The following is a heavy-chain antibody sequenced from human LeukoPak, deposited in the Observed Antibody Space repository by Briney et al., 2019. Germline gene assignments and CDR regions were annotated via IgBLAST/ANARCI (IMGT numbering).Heavy chain of an antibody. Sequence: PGGSLRLSCAASGFTVSSNYMTWVRQAPGKGLEWVSVIYSGGSTYYADSVKGRFTISRDNLKNTLYLQMDSLRAEDTAVYYCARDQSMGATSTWGQGTLVTVSS. J-gene: IGHJ1*01. D-gene: IGHD1-26*01. V-gene: IGHV3-53*01. CDR3: ARDQSMGATST. CDR2: IYSGGST. CDR1: GFTVSSNY.